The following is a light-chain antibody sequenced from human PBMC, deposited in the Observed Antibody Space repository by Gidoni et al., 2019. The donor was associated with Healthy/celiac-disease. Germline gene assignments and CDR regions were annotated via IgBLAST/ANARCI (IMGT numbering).Light chain of an antibody. Sequence: QSALTQPASVSASPGPSITISCTGTSSDVGGYNYVSWYQQHPGKAPKLMIYDVSNRPSGVSNRCSGSKSGNTASLTISGLQAEDEADYYCSSYTSSSTLDVVFGGGTKLTVL. J-gene: IGLJ2*01. CDR1: SSDVGGYNY. V-gene: IGLV2-14*03. CDR3: SSYTSSSTLDVV. CDR2: DVS.